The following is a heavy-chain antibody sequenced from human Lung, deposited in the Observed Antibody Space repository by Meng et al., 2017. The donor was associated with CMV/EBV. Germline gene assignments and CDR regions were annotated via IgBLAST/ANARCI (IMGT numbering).Heavy chain of an antibody. V-gene: IGHV3-7*01. CDR1: GFTFSGYW. J-gene: IGHJ6*02. CDR2: IKQDGSEE. Sequence: GGSLGLXCAAPGFTFSGYWMTWVRQAPGKGLEWVANIKQDGSEEYYVDSVKGRFTISRDNAKNTLYLQMNSLRAEDTAVYYCATDCTFGSCSHTGYYSYYYGMGVWXQGTAVTVSS. CDR3: ATDCTFGSCSHTGYYSYYYGMGV. D-gene: IGHD2-15*01.